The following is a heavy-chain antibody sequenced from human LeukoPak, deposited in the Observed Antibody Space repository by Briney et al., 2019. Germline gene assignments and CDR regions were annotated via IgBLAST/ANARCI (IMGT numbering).Heavy chain of an antibody. J-gene: IGHJ4*02. V-gene: IGHV1-24*01. Sequence: GASVKVSCKVSGYTLTELSMHWVRQAPGKGLEWMGGFDPEDGETIYAQKFQGRVTMTEDTSTDTAYMELSSLRSEDTAVYYCATSNYVWGSYRPFDYWGQGTLVTVSS. D-gene: IGHD3-16*02. CDR1: GYTLTELS. CDR3: ATSNYVWGSYRPFDY. CDR2: FDPEDGET.